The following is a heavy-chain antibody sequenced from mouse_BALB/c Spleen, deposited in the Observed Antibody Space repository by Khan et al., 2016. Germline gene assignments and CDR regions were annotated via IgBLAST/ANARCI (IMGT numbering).Heavy chain of an antibody. D-gene: IGHD2-4*01. V-gene: IGHV3-2*02. CDR1: GYSITSDYA. CDR3: ARGNYDGTCYAIDY. Sequence: EVQLQESGPGLVKPSQSLSLTCTVSGYSITSDYAWNWIRQFPGNKLEWMGYISYSGSTSYNPSLKSRISITRDTSKNQFFLQLSSVTTEDTATXYCARGNYDGTCYAIDYWGQRTSVTVSS. CDR2: ISYSGST. J-gene: IGHJ4*01.